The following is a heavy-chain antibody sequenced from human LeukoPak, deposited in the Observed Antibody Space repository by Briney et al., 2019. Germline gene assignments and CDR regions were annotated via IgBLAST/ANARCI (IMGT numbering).Heavy chain of an antibody. V-gene: IGHV3-30*18. CDR1: GFTFSSYG. CDR2: ISYDGSNK. D-gene: IGHD3-22*01. Sequence: GGSLRLSCAASGFTFSSYGMHWVRQAPGKGLEWVAVISYDGSNKYYADSVKGRFTISRDNSKNTLYLQMNSLRAEDTAVYYCAKEGYYYDSSGYYDTAFDIWGQGTMVTVSS. J-gene: IGHJ3*02. CDR3: AKEGYYYDSSGYYDTAFDI.